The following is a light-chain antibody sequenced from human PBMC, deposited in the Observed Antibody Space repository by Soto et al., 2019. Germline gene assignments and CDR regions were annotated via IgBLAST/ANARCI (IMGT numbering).Light chain of an antibody. V-gene: IGLV2-8*01. J-gene: IGLJ1*01. CDR2: AVT. CDR1: SSDVGGYNY. Sequence: QSALTQPPSASGSPGRSVTISCTGTSSDVGGYNYVSWYQQHPGKAPQLIIYAVTQRPSGVPDRFSGSKSGNTASLTVSGLQAEDEGDYYCSSYAGSNNYVFGTGTKVTVL. CDR3: SSYAGSNNYV.